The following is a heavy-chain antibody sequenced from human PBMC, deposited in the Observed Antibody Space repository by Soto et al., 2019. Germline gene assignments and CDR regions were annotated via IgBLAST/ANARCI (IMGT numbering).Heavy chain of an antibody. CDR3: ARGYNSAN. D-gene: IGHD5-12*01. CDR2: IRQDGSEK. J-gene: IGHJ4*02. CDR1: GFTFSTSW. Sequence: GGSLRLSCAGSGFTFSTSWMAWVRQAPGKGLEWVASIRQDGSEKYYVDSVRGRFTISRDNAKNSLYLQMNSLRAEDTAVYYCARGYNSANWGQGILVTVSS. V-gene: IGHV3-7*04.